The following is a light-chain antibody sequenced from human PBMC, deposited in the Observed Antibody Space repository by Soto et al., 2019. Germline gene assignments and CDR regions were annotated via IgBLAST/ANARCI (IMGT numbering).Light chain of an antibody. V-gene: IGKV3-11*01. Sequence: EVVLTQSPVTLSLSPGERPTLSCRASQSFRGLLAWYQQKPGQAPRLLIYDAYNRATGIPPRFSGSGSGTDFTLTISSLEPEDSAVYYCQQRHMWPITFGQGTGLE. J-gene: IGKJ5*01. CDR1: QSFRGL. CDR3: QQRHMWPIT. CDR2: DAY.